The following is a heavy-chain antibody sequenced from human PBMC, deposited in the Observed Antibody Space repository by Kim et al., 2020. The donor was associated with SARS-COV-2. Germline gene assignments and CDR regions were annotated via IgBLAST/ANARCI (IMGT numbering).Heavy chain of an antibody. CDR3: TRSTTVVSLPDS. D-gene: IGHD4-17*01. V-gene: IGHV3-49*04. CDR2: IRSKGHGGTT. CDR1: GFSFGDYT. J-gene: IGHJ5*01. Sequence: GGSLILSCRGSGFSFGDYTMAWVRQAPGKGLEWVGFIRSKGHGGTTEYAASVRGRFTMSRDDSKSIGYLQMNSLRDDDTATYYCTRSTTVVSLPDSWGQGTLVTVSS.